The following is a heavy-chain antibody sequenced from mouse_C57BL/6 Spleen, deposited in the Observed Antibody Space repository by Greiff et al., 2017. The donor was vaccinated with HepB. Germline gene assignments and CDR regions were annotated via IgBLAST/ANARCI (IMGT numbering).Heavy chain of an antibody. V-gene: IGHV1-7*01. Sequence: QVQLKQSGAELAKPGASVKLSCKASGYTFTSYWMHWVKQRPGQGLEWIGYINPSSGYTKYNQKFKDKATLTADKSSSTAYMQLSSLTYEDSAVYYCAREKITTVVALDYWGQGTTLTVSS. CDR1: GYTFTSYW. J-gene: IGHJ2*01. CDR3: AREKITTVVALDY. CDR2: INPSSGYT. D-gene: IGHD1-1*01.